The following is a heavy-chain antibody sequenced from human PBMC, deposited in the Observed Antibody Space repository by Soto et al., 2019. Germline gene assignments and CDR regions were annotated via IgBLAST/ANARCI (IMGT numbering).Heavy chain of an antibody. CDR1: GGTFSSYA. J-gene: IGHJ4*02. D-gene: IGHD5-12*01. V-gene: IGHV1-69*13. CDR2: IIPIFGTA. Sequence: SVKVSCKASGGTFSSYAISWVRQAPGQGLEWMGGIIPIFGTANYAQKFQGRVTITADESTSTAYMELSSLRSEDTAVYYCASRDGYNYGFDYWGQGTLVTVSS. CDR3: ASRDGYNYGFDY.